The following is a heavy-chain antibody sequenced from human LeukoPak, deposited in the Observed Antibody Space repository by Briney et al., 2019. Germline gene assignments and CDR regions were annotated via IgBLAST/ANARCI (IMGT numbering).Heavy chain of an antibody. CDR1: GGSFSNYY. CDR3: ARDGAIASAVVY. Sequence: SETLSLTCAVYGGSFSNYYWSWIRQPPGKGLEWSVEINHRGSTNYNPSLKSRVTISEETSKHEFSLKLSAVTAADTAVYYCARDGAIASAVVYWGQGTLVTVSS. D-gene: IGHD6-13*01. CDR2: INHRGST. V-gene: IGHV4-34*01. J-gene: IGHJ4*02.